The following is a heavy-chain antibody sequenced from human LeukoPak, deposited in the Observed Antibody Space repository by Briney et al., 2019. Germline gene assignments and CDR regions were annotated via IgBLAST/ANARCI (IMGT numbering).Heavy chain of an antibody. J-gene: IGHJ4*02. Sequence: PSETLSLTCTVSGGSVSSGTYYWSWIRQPPGKGLEWIGHIYYSGSTNYNPSLKSRVTMSLDTSKNQFSLKLSSVTAADTAVYYCARNPFSGYYHAYFDYWGQGTLVTVSS. CDR1: GGSVSSGTYY. V-gene: IGHV4-61*01. D-gene: IGHD3-22*01. CDR2: IYYSGST. CDR3: ARNPFSGYYHAYFDY.